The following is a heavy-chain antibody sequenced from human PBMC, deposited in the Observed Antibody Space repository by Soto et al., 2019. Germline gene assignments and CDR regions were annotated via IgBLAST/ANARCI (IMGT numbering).Heavy chain of an antibody. Sequence: QLQLQESGPGLVKPSETLSLTCTVSGVSISSSNYCWDWIRQPPGKGLEWIGNIYYSGTTFYNPYLTSRVTFSVDTCMTQFSLKLSAGTAADAAVYYCGRRLLVTFPDTVMATTTTFDPWGQGTLVTVTS. CDR3: GRRLLVTFPDTVMATTTTFDP. D-gene: IGHD1-1*01. CDR1: GVSISSSNYC. CDR2: IYYSGTT. V-gene: IGHV4-39*01. J-gene: IGHJ5*02.